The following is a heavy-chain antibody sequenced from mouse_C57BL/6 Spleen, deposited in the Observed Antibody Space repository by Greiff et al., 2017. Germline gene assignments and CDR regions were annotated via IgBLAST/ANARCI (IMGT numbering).Heavy chain of an antibody. Sequence: EVKVVESGPELVKPGASVKISCKASGYTFTDYYMNWVKQSHGKSLEWIGVINPNNGGNSYNQKLTGKATLTVDKSSSTAYMELRSLTSEDSAVYYCAANWDDYYAMDYWGQGTSVTVSS. CDR3: AANWDDYYAMDY. J-gene: IGHJ4*01. CDR1: GYTFTDYY. D-gene: IGHD4-1*01. CDR2: INPNNGGN. V-gene: IGHV1-26*01.